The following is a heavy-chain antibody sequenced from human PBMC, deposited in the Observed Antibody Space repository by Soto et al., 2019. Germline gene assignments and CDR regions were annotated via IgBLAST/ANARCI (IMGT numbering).Heavy chain of an antibody. D-gene: IGHD3-16*01. V-gene: IGHV3-30*04. CDR3: AKDLYYYDFSLDDS. CDR2: VSYDGSIE. Sequence: EHLVESVGGVVQPGRSLRLSCTGSGFTFSSYAMHWVRLAPGKGLEWVAVVSYDGSIENYADSVRGRFTISRDNSKNTVFLQMNSLRVEDTAVYYCAKDLYYYDFSLDDSWGQGTLVTVSS. CDR1: GFTFSSYA. J-gene: IGHJ5*02.